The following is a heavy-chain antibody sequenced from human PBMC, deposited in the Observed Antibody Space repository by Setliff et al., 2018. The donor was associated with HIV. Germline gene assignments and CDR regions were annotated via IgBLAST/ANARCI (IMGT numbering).Heavy chain of an antibody. CDR1: GFTFSGYA. CDR2: ISGESTTT. Sequence: GGSLRLSCAASGFTFSGYAMNWVRQTPTKGLEWVSSISGESTTTSYADSVKGRFTISRDNSKATLYLQMNNLRAEDTAVYYCAKDRVYVKGYFDYWGQGAQVTVSS. V-gene: IGHV3-23*01. J-gene: IGHJ4*02. D-gene: IGHD3-22*01. CDR3: AKDRVYVKGYFDY.